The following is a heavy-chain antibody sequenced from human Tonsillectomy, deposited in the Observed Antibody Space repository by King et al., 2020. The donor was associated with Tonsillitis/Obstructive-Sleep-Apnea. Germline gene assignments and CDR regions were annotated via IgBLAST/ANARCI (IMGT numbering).Heavy chain of an antibody. CDR2: IYYSGNT. Sequence: VQLQESGPGLVKPSETLSLTCTVSGGSISSYYWSWIRQPPGKGLEWIGYIYYSGNTNYNPSLKSRVTISVDTSKNQFSLKLSSVTAADTAVYYCARALATYYDFWSGYRGEANWFDPWGQGTLVTVSS. V-gene: IGHV4-59*01. J-gene: IGHJ5*02. CDR1: GGSISSYY. D-gene: IGHD3-3*01. CDR3: ARALATYYDFWSGYRGEANWFDP.